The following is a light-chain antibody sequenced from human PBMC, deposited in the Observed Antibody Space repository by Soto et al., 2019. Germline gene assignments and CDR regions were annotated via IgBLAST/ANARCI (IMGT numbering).Light chain of an antibody. CDR3: QQYYSTPLT. J-gene: IGKJ4*01. Sequence: DSVMTQSPDSLAVSLGERATSNCKSRQSVLCISNNKNYLAWYQQKPGQPPKLLIYWASTRESGVPDRFSDSGSGTDFTLTISSLQAEDVAVYYCQQYYSTPLTFGGGTKVDIK. CDR2: WAS. CDR1: QSVLCISNNKNY. V-gene: IGKV4-1*01.